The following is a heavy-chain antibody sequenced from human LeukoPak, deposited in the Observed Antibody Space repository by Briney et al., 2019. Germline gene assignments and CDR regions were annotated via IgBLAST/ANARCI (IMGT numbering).Heavy chain of an antibody. D-gene: IGHD1-26*01. J-gene: IGHJ4*02. CDR1: GGSISSYY. V-gene: IGHV4-59*01. Sequence: SETLSLTCTVSGGSISSYYWSWIRQPPGKGLEWIGYIYYSGSTNYNPSLKSRVTISVDTSKNQFSLKLSSVTAADTAVYYCARDRSGSYSLGVWGQGTLVTVSS. CDR2: IYYSGST. CDR3: ARDRSGSYSLGV.